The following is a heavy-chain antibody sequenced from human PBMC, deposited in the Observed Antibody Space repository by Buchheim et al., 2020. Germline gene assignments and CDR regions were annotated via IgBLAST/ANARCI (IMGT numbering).Heavy chain of an antibody. V-gene: IGHV3-33*01. CDR1: GFTLSSFA. CDR3: ARVMDRAAYGMDV. CDR2: IWYDGSNK. J-gene: IGHJ6*02. D-gene: IGHD5-18*01. Sequence: QVQLVESGGGVVQPGRSLGLSCTASGFTLSSFAMSWVRQAPGKGPEWVAIIWYDGSNKYYTESVKGRFTVSRDNSKNTLYLQMSSLRADDTAVYYCARVMDRAAYGMDVWGQGTT.